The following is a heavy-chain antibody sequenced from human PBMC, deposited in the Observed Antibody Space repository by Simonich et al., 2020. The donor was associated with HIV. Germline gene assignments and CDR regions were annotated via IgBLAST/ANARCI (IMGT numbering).Heavy chain of an antibody. J-gene: IGHJ4*02. D-gene: IGHD6-19*01. Sequence: QVQLVQSGAEVKRPGGSVKVSCKASGYSFTSYGVSWVRQAPGQRLEWMGWINTSNGNKNYAQKFQGRVTMTTDTSTSIAYMELRSLTSDDTAVYYCARRYSSGWYVYWGQGTLVTVSS. CDR1: GYSFTSYG. V-gene: IGHV1-18*01. CDR3: ARRYSSGWYVY. CDR2: INTSNGNK.